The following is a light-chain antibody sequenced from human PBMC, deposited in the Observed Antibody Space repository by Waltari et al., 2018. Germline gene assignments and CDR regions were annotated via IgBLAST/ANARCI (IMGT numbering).Light chain of an antibody. CDR2: AAS. CDR1: QNINSF. Sequence: DIQMTQSPSSLSASVGDRVTVTCRASQNINSFLNWYQQIPGKPPKPLIFAASRLQRGIPSKFSGSGSGTDFTLTISSLQPEDFATYYCQQNNDTPYTFGQGTKLQIK. CDR3: QQNNDTPYT. J-gene: IGKJ2*01. V-gene: IGKV1-39*01.